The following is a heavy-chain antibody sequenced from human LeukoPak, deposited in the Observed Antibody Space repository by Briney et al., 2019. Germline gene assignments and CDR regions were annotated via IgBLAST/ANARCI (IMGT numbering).Heavy chain of an antibody. Sequence: PSETLSLTCAVYGGSFSDYYWAWIRQPPGKGLEWIGEINHNGGINYNPSLKSRVTLSLDTSMNHVSLRLTSVTAADTALYYCARLGTYYDSSAYYYLIDYWGQGTLVTVSS. CDR3: ARLGTYYDSSAYYYLIDY. V-gene: IGHV4-34*01. CDR2: INHNGGI. J-gene: IGHJ4*02. D-gene: IGHD3-22*01. CDR1: GGSFSDYY.